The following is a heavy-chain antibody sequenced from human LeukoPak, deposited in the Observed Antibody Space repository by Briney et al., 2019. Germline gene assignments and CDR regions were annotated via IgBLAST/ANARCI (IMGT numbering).Heavy chain of an antibody. V-gene: IGHV1-2*02. Sequence: ASVKVSCKASGYTFTGYYMHWVRQAPGQGLEWMGWINPNSGGTNYAQKFQGRVTMTRATSISTAYMELSRLRSDDTAVYYCVRGGDYYYDSSGYLIDYWGQGTLVTVSS. J-gene: IGHJ4*02. CDR3: VRGGDYYYDSSGYLIDY. CDR1: GYTFTGYY. CDR2: INPNSGGT. D-gene: IGHD3-22*01.